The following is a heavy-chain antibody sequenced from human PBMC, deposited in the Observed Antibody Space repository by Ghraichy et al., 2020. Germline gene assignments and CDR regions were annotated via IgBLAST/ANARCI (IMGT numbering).Heavy chain of an antibody. CDR2: IYTSGST. D-gene: IGHD4-23*01. J-gene: IGHJ3*02. V-gene: IGHV4-4*09. CDR3: AGFGYGGNSKGAFDI. Sequence: PETLSLTCTDSGGSISSYYWSWIRQPPGKGLEWIGYIYTSGSTNYNPSLKSRVTISVDTSKNQFSLKLSSVTAADTAVYYCAGFGYGGNSKGAFDIWGLGTMVTVSS. CDR1: GGSISSYY.